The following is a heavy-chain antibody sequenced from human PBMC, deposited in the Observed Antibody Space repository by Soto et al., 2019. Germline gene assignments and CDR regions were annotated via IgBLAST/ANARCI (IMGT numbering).Heavy chain of an antibody. CDR1: GGTVNTYA. CDR2: ISPMFGAA. J-gene: IGHJ4*02. Sequence: QVQLVQSGAEMKKPGSSVKVSCQSSGGTVNTYAMNWVRQAPGQGPEWMGDISPMFGAANYAPKFQGRGPITAEESTGTSYMQLSSLTSEDTALYFCAREVQVHTPAFVYWGQGTLVTVSS. D-gene: IGHD3-10*01. CDR3: AREVQVHTPAFVY. V-gene: IGHV1-69*01.